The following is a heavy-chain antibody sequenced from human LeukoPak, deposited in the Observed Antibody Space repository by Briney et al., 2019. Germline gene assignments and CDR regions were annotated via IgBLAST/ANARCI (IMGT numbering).Heavy chain of an antibody. CDR3: ARHPYYRIAAGYYFDY. D-gene: IGHD3-10*01. CDR2: IYYSGST. Sequence: PSETLSLTCTVSGGSISSYYWSWIRQPPGTGLGWIGHIYYSGSTKYNPSLKSRGTISVDTSKTKFSLKLSSVTAADTAVYYCARHPYYRIAAGYYFDYWGQGTLVTVSS. CDR1: GGSISSYY. V-gene: IGHV4-59*08. J-gene: IGHJ4*02.